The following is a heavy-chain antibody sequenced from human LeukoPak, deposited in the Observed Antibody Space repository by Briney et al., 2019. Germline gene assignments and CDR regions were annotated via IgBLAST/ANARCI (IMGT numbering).Heavy chain of an antibody. CDR1: GGSFSGYY. Sequence: PSETLSLTCAVSGGSFSGYYWSWIRQPPGKGLEWIGEINHSGSTNYNPSLKSRVTISVDTSKNQFSLKLSSVTAADTAVYYCARRVIAAAGPFDYWGQGTLVTVSS. V-gene: IGHV4-34*01. J-gene: IGHJ4*02. CDR2: INHSGST. CDR3: ARRVIAAAGPFDY. D-gene: IGHD6-13*01.